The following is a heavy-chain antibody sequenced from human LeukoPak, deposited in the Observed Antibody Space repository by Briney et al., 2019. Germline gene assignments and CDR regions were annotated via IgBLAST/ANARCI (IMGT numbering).Heavy chain of an antibody. J-gene: IGHJ4*02. CDR2: TTGLGDNT. CDR3: AKVIRGTKLFDY. V-gene: IGHV3-23*01. Sequence: GGSLRLSCAASGFFFSDSAMAWVRQAPGKGLEWVSTTTGLGDNTHYADSVKGRFTFSRDNSKNTLYLQMNSLRAEDTAVYYCAKVIRGTKLFDYWGQGTLVTVSS. D-gene: IGHD1-26*01. CDR1: GFFFSDSA.